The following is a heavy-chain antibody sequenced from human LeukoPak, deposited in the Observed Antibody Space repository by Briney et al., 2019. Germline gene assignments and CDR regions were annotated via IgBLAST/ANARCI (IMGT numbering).Heavy chain of an antibody. D-gene: IGHD3-10*01. J-gene: IGHJ4*02. CDR1: GFTFSSYW. Sequence: PGRSLRLSCAASGFTFSSYWMHWVRQVPGKGLVWVARINPGGSSITYADSVKGRFTISRDNAKNSLYLQMNSLRAEDTAVYYCARSPTYYYGSGSYYFDYWGQGTLVTVSS. CDR2: INPGGSSI. V-gene: IGHV3-74*01. CDR3: ARSPTYYYGSGSYYFDY.